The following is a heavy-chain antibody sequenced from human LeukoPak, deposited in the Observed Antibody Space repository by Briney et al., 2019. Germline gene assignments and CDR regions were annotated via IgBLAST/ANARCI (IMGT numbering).Heavy chain of an antibody. D-gene: IGHD3-9*01. CDR3: ARVGVNILTGYYTRLEDDY. V-gene: IGHV4-4*02. J-gene: IGHJ4*02. CDR2: IYHSGST. CDR1: GGSISSSNW. Sequence: PSGTLSLTCAVSGGSISSSNWWSWVRQPPGKGLEWIGEIYHSGSTNYNPSLKSRVTISVDKSKNQFSLKLSSVTAADTAVYYCARVGVNILTGYYTRLEDDYWGQGTLVTVSS.